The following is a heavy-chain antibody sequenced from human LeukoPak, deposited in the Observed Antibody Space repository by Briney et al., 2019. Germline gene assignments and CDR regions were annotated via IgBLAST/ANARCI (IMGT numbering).Heavy chain of an antibody. Sequence: GGSLRLSCAASGFTFSSYAMSWVRQAPGEGLEWVSAISGSGGSTYYADSVKGRFTISRDNSKNTLYLQMNSLRAEDTAVYYCAKVHPYCGGDCNFPLFDYWGQGTLVTVSA. CDR3: AKVHPYCGGDCNFPLFDY. CDR1: GFTFSSYA. D-gene: IGHD2-21*01. J-gene: IGHJ4*02. CDR2: ISGSGGST. V-gene: IGHV3-23*01.